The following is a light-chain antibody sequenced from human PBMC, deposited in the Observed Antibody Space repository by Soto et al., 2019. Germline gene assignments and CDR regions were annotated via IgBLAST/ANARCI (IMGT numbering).Light chain of an antibody. J-gene: IGKJ5*01. CDR2: GAS. CDR3: QQTYTTPEIT. V-gene: IGKV1-39*01. CDR1: QSISIS. Sequence: DIHITHSPASLSASVGDRVTITCRASQSISISLNWYQLKPGKAPNLLMYGASYLKSGVPTRFSGSGSGTDFTLTISSLQPEDFATYYCQQTYTTPEITFGQGTRLEIK.